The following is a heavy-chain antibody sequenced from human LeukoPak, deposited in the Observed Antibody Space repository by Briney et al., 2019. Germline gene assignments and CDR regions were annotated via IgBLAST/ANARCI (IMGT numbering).Heavy chain of an antibody. CDR3: AKGIQLWSDFDY. D-gene: IGHD5-18*01. CDR1: GFTFSRYS. J-gene: IGHJ4*02. CDR2: ISGSGGST. Sequence: GGSLRLSCAASGFTFSRYSMNWVRQAPGKGLEWVSAISGSGGSTYYADSVKGRFTISRDNSKNTLYLQMNSLRAEDTAVYYCAKGIQLWSDFDYWGQGTLVTVSS. V-gene: IGHV3-23*01.